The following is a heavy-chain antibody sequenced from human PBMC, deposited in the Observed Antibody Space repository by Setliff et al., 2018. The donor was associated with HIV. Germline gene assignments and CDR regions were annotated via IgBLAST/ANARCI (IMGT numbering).Heavy chain of an antibody. V-gene: IGHV1-2*06. Sequence: ASVKVSCKASGYTFGDYYMHWVRQAPGQGLEWMGRIAPNSGGTKYAQKFEGRVTMTRDTSINTVYMEVSSLRSDDTAVYYCSRDVGVPGRGNALDYWGQGTQVTVSS. J-gene: IGHJ4*02. CDR3: SRDVGVPGRGNALDY. CDR1: GYTFGDYY. CDR2: IAPNSGGT. D-gene: IGHD1-26*01.